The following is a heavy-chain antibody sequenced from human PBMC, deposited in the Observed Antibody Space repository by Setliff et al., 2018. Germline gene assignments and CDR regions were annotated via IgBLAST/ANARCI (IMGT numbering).Heavy chain of an antibody. CDR3: ARRGYYYGWGDSRPNDAFDI. V-gene: IGHV4-61*09. J-gene: IGHJ3*02. D-gene: IGHD3-10*01. Sequence: PSETLSLTCTVSGGSISSGSYYWTWIRQPAGKGLEWIGHFYTSGITSYNPSLKSRVTISVDTSKNQFSLKLSSVTAADTAVYYCARRGYYYGWGDSRPNDAFDIWGQGTMVTVSS. CDR1: GGSISSGSYY. CDR2: FYTSGIT.